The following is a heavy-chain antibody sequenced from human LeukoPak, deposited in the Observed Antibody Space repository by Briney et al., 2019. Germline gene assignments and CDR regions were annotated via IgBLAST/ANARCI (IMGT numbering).Heavy chain of an antibody. V-gene: IGHV3-7*03. D-gene: IGHD3-10*02. CDR1: GFTFSSYW. J-gene: IGHJ6*03. Sequence: GGSLRLSCAASGFTFSSYWMSWVRQAPGKGLEWVANIKQDGSEKYYVDSVKGRFTISRDNAKNSLYLQMNSLRAEDTAVYYCAKCFKPDYYYYMDVWGKGTTVTVSS. CDR3: AKCFKPDYYYYMDV. CDR2: IKQDGSEK.